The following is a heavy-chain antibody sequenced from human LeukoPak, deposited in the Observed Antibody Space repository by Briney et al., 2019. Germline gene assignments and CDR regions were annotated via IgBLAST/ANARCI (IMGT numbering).Heavy chain of an antibody. D-gene: IGHD3-10*01. CDR1: GFTFSSYG. CDR2: IRYDGSNK. Sequence: GGSLRLSCAASGFTFSSYGMHWVRQAPGKGLEWVAFIRYDGSNKYYADSVKGRFTISRDNSKNTLYLQMNSLRAEDTAVYYCAKAPEELLAPLGYWGQGTLVTVSS. J-gene: IGHJ4*02. CDR3: AKAPEELLAPLGY. V-gene: IGHV3-30*02.